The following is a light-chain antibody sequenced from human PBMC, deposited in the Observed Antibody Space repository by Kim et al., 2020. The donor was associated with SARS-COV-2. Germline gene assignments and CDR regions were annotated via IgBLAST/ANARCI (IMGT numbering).Light chain of an antibody. Sequence: LSPGGSAALSFRAREGGANSHLAWFQQKPGQAPRLLIYGTSRRATGIPDRFSASESGTDFTLTISRLEPEDFAVYYCQQYDRSPYTVGQGTKLEI. CDR2: GTS. J-gene: IGKJ2*01. CDR3: QQYDRSPYT. CDR1: EGGANSH. V-gene: IGKV3-20*01.